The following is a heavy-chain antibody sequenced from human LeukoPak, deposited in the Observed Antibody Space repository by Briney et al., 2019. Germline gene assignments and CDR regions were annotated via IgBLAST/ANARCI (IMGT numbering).Heavy chain of an antibody. CDR2: ISGSGGST. CDR3: AKDVGYCSTTSCYYFDY. V-gene: IGHV3-23*01. Sequence: QSGGSLRLSCAASGFTFSSYEMNWVRQAPGKGLEWVSAISGSGGSTYYADSVKGRVTISRDNSKNTVYLQMDSLRAEDTAVYYCAKDVGYCSTTSCYYFDYWGQGTLVTVSS. CDR1: GFTFSSYE. D-gene: IGHD2-2*01. J-gene: IGHJ4*02.